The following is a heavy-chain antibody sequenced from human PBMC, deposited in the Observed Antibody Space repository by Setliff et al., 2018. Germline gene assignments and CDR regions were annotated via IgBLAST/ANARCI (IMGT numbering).Heavy chain of an antibody. J-gene: IGHJ6*02. D-gene: IGHD6-13*01. CDR1: GYTLTELS. CDR2: FDPEDGET. V-gene: IGHV1-24*01. CDR3: ARAAGYSSSWYHYYYGMDV. Sequence: ASVKVSCEVSGYTLTELSMHWVRQAPGKGLEWMGGFDPEDGETIYAQKFQGRVTMTEDTSTDTAYMELSSLSSVTAADTAVYYCARAAGYSSSWYHYYYGMDVWGQGTTVTVSS.